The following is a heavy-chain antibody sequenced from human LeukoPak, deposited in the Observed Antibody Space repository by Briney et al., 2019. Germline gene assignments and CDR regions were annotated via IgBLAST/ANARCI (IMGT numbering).Heavy chain of an antibody. Sequence: SETQSLTCTVSGYSISSGYYWGWIRQPPGKGLEWIGNIYHTGSTFYNPSLKSRVTISVDTSKNQFSLKLSSVTAADTAVYYCARSGLLNAFDIWGQGTMVTVSS. CDR3: ARSGLLNAFDI. V-gene: IGHV4-38-2*02. J-gene: IGHJ3*02. D-gene: IGHD1-26*01. CDR2: IYHTGST. CDR1: GYSISSGYY.